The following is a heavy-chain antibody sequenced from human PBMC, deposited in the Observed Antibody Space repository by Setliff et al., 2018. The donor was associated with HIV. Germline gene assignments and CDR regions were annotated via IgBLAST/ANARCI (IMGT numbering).Heavy chain of an antibody. CDR1: GYSFTSYW. CDR3: ARTYYYGSGGLNWFDP. D-gene: IGHD3-10*01. V-gene: IGHV5-51*01. CDR2: IYPGDSDT. Sequence: GESLKISCKGSGYSFTSYWIGWVRQMPGKGLEWMGIIYPGDSDTRHSPSFQGQVTISADESISTAYLQWSSLKASDTAMYYCARTYYYGSGGLNWFDPWGQGTLVTVPQ. J-gene: IGHJ5*02.